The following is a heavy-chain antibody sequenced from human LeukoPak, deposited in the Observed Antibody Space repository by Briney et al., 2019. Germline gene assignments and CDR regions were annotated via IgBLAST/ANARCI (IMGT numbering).Heavy chain of an antibody. CDR3: ATVSPRYYYYGSGSYGY. CDR1: GYTFTSYG. D-gene: IGHD3-10*01. V-gene: IGHV1-18*01. J-gene: IGHJ4*02. CDR2: ISAYNGNT. Sequence: ASVKVSCKASGYTFTSYGISWVRQAPGQGLEWMGWISAYNGNTNYAQKFQGRVAMTEDTSTDTAYMELSSLRSEDTAVYYCATVSPRYYYYGSGSYGYWGQGTLVTVSS.